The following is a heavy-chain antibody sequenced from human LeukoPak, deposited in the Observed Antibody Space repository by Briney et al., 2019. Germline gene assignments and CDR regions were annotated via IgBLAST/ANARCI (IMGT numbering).Heavy chain of an antibody. V-gene: IGHV4-34*01. Sequence: NTSETLSLTCAVYGGSFSGYYWSWIRQPPGKGLEWIGEINHSGSTNYNPSLKSRVTISVDTSKNQFSLKLSSVTAADTAVYYCARAPGGTSFVDYWGQGTLVTVSS. D-gene: IGHD2-2*01. CDR1: GGSFSGYY. J-gene: IGHJ4*02. CDR2: INHSGST. CDR3: ARAPGGTSFVDY.